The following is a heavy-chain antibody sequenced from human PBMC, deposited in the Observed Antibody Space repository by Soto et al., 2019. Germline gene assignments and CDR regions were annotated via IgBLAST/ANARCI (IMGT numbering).Heavy chain of an antibody. J-gene: IGHJ6*02. D-gene: IGHD2-15*01. V-gene: IGHV1-69*13. CDR1: GGTFSSYA. CDR2: IIPIFGTA. Sequence: ASVKVSCKASGGTFSSYAISWVRQAPGQGLEWMGGIIPIFGTANYAQKFQGRVTITADESTSTAYMELSSLRSEDTAVYYCARYCSGGSCYVYYYYGMDVWGQGTTVTVSS. CDR3: ARYCSGGSCYVYYYYGMDV.